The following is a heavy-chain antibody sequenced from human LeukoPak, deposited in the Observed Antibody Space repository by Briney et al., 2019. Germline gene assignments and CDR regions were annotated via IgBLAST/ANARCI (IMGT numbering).Heavy chain of an antibody. CDR1: GFNFTNYN. CDR3: ASPLFYGDYYFDY. V-gene: IGHV3-21*01. CDR2: IHSSSGSI. D-gene: IGHD4-17*01. J-gene: IGHJ4*02. Sequence: GGSLRLSCAASGFNFTNYNMNWVRQAPGKGLEWVSSIHSSSGSIYYADSLKGRFTISRDNAKNSLYLQMNSLRAEDTAVYYCASPLFYGDYYFDYWGQGTLVTVSS.